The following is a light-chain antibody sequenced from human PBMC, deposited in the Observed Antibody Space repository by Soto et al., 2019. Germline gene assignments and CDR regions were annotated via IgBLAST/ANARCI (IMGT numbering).Light chain of an antibody. CDR1: QTINNN. J-gene: IGKJ5*01. V-gene: IGKV3-20*01. Sequence: VMTKAPATLSVSPGETATLSCMASQTINNNVAWYQLKDGQVPRLVIYGASTRATGIPDRFSGSGSGTDFTLTISRLEPEDFAVYYCQQYGNSPITFGQGTRLEI. CDR2: GAS. CDR3: QQYGNSPIT.